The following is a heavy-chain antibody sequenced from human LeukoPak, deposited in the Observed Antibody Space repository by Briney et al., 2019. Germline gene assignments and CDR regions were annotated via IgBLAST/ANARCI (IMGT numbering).Heavy chain of an antibody. CDR3: ARTPADIVVVPAAVRHYYYGMDV. Sequence: SGPALVKPTQTLTLTCTFSGFSLSTSGMCVSWIRQPPGEALEWLALIDWDDDKYYSTSLKTRLTISKDTSKNQVVLTMTNMDPVDTATYYCARTPADIVVVPAAVRHYYYGMDVWGKGTTVTVSS. D-gene: IGHD2-2*01. V-gene: IGHV2-70*01. J-gene: IGHJ6*04. CDR1: GFSLSTSGMC. CDR2: IDWDDDK.